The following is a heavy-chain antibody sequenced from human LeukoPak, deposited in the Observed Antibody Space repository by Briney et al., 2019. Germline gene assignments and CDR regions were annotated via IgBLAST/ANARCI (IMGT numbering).Heavy chain of an antibody. Sequence: ASVKVSCKASGYTFTSYGISWVRQAPGQGLEWMGWISAYNGNTNYAQKLQGRVTMTTDTSTSTAYMELRSLGSDDTAVYYCARGAAVAGTVPSDYWGQGTLVTVSS. J-gene: IGHJ4*02. CDR2: ISAYNGNT. V-gene: IGHV1-18*01. CDR1: GYTFTSYG. CDR3: ARGAAVAGTVPSDY. D-gene: IGHD6-19*01.